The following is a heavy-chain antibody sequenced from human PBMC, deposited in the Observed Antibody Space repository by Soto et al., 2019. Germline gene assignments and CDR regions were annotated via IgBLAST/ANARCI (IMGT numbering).Heavy chain of an antibody. V-gene: IGHV4-59*01. D-gene: IGHD2-21*02. CDR2: MYNTGST. Sequence: SETLSLTCTVSDGSISGYYLSWIRQPPGKGLEWIGYMYNTGSTVYNPSFKSRVTISVDTSKNQFSLKLNSVTAADTAVYYCARDLWGYCGTDCYPLDVWGQGTTVTVSS. CDR3: ARDLWGYCGTDCYPLDV. J-gene: IGHJ6*02. CDR1: DGSISGYY.